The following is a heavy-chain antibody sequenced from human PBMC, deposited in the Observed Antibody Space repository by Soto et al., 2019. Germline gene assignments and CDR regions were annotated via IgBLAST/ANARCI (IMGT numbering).Heavy chain of an antibody. Sequence: PGGSLRLSCAASGFTFSSYEMNWVRQAPGKGLEWVSYISSSGSTIYYADSVKGRFTISRDNAKNSLYLQMNSLRAEDTAVYYCARDVIRGSYGYYGMDVWGQGTTVTVSS. CDR1: GFTFSSYE. CDR3: ARDVIRGSYGYYGMDV. V-gene: IGHV3-48*03. D-gene: IGHD1-26*01. CDR2: ISSSGSTI. J-gene: IGHJ6*02.